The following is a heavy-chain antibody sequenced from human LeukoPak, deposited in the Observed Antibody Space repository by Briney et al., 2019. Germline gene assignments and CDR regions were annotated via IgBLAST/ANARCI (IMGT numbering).Heavy chain of an antibody. CDR3: ARANYYDSSGYWVYFDY. CDR2: TNHSGST. J-gene: IGHJ4*02. Sequence: SETLSLTCAVYGGSFSGYYWSWIRQPPGKGLEWIGETNHSGSTNYNPSLKSRVTISVDTSKNQFSLKLSSVTAADTAVYYCARANYYDSSGYWVYFDYWGQGTLVTVSS. V-gene: IGHV4-34*01. CDR1: GGSFSGYY. D-gene: IGHD3-22*01.